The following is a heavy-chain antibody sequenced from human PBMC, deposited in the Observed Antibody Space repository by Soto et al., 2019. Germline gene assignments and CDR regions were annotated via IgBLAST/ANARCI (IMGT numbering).Heavy chain of an antibody. Sequence: SVKVSCKASGGTFSSYTISWVRQAPGQGLEWMGRIIPILGIANYAQKFQGRVTITADKSTSTAYMELSSLRSEDTAVYYCAAPNTYYYDSSGYYAPSMDVWGQGITVTVSS. V-gene: IGHV1-69*02. CDR2: IIPILGIA. D-gene: IGHD3-22*01. J-gene: IGHJ6*02. CDR3: AAPNTYYYDSSGYYAPSMDV. CDR1: GGTFSSYT.